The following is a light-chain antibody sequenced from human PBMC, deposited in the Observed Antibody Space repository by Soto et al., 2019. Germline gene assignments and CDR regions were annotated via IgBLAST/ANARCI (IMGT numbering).Light chain of an antibody. CDR2: GNS. J-gene: IGLJ3*02. CDR1: SSNIGAPYD. V-gene: IGLV1-40*01. Sequence: QSVLTQPPSVSGSPGQRVTISCTGTSSNIGAPYDVHWYQQLPGTVPKLLISGNSHRPSGVPDRFSGSKSGPSASLAITGLQAEDEADYYCQSYDSSLTGWVFGGGTKLTVL. CDR3: QSYDSSLTGWV.